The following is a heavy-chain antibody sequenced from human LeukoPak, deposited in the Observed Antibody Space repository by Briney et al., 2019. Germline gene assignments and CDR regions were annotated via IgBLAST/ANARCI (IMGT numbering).Heavy chain of an antibody. V-gene: IGHV6-1*01. Sequence: SQTLSLTCSISGDSVSSNSAAWNWIRQSPSRGLEWMGRTYYRSKCNNDYAVSRKSRMSINPATSKNQLSLKLISVTPEDTAVYDCARESCDSGGYNWFDPWGQGTLVTVSS. CDR1: GDSVSSNSAA. D-gene: IGHD1-26*01. CDR3: ARESCDSGGYNWFDP. CDR2: TYYRSKCNN. J-gene: IGHJ5*02.